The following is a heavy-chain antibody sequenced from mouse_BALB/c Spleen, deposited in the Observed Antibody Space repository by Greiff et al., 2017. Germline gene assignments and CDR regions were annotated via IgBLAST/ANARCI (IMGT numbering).Heavy chain of an antibody. J-gene: IGHJ4*01. CDR3: ARGVGRYAMDY. Sequence: EVQLQQSGPGLVKPSQSLSLTCTVTGYSITSDYAWNWIRQFPGNKLEWMGYISYSGSTSYNPSLKSRISITRDTSKNQFFLQLNSVTTEDTATYYCARGVGRYAMDYWGQGTSVTVSS. D-gene: IGHD4-1*01. CDR1: GYSITSDYA. V-gene: IGHV3-2*02. CDR2: ISYSGST.